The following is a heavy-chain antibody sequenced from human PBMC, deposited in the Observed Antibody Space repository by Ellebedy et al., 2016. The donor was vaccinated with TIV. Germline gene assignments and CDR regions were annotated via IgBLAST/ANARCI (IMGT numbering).Heavy chain of an antibody. CDR1: GFIFSRYA. CDR3: AKLGQLLEYYYYYGMDV. D-gene: IGHD2-2*01. V-gene: IGHV3-23*01. Sequence: GGSLRLSXAASGFIFSRYAMTWVRQAPGKGLEWVPILSDSGGSTYYADSVKGRFTISRDNSKNTVYLQMNSLRAEDTAVYYRAKLGQLLEYYYYYGMDVWGQGTTVTVSS. CDR2: LSDSGGST. J-gene: IGHJ6*02.